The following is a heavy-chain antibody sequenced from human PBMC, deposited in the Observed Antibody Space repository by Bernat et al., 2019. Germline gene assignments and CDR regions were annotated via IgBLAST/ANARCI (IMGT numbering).Heavy chain of an antibody. V-gene: IGHV4-59*01. J-gene: IGHJ4*02. Sequence: QVQLQESGPGLVKPSETLSLTCTVSGGSIGSYYWTWIRQPPGKGLEWIGYIYYTGSTNYNPSLKSRVTISVDTSKKQVSLKLSSVTAADAAVYYCARAPGIPAAAHPRFDYWGQGTLVTVSS. CDR3: ARAPGIPAAAHPRFDY. CDR2: IYYTGST. D-gene: IGHD6-25*01. CDR1: GGSIGSYY.